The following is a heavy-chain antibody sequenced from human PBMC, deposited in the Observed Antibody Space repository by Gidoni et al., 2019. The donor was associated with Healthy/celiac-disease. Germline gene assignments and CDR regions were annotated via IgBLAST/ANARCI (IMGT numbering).Heavy chain of an antibody. CDR3: ARGIAARPSYYYYGMDV. V-gene: IGHV4-34*01. J-gene: IGHJ6*02. Sequence: SFSGYYWSWIRQPPGKGLEWIGEINHSGRTNYNPSLKSQVTISVDTSKNQFSLKLSSVTAADTAVYYCARGIAARPSYYYYGMDVWGQGTTVTGSS. CDR1: SFSGYY. CDR2: INHSGRT. D-gene: IGHD6-6*01.